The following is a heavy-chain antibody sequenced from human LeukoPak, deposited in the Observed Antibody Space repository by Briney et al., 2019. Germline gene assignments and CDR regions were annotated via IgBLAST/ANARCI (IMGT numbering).Heavy chain of an antibody. J-gene: IGHJ4*02. Sequence: SETLSLTPSFSVYSICSAYYWGWIRHPPGKGLDWIETMYHSGSTNYNPSLKSRVTISVDTSKNQFSLKLSSVTAADTAVYYCARDPEGYGSGSYLDYWGQGTLVTVSS. CDR3: ARDPEGYGSGSYLDY. D-gene: IGHD3-10*01. CDR2: MYHSGST. CDR1: VYSICSAYY. V-gene: IGHV4-38-2*02.